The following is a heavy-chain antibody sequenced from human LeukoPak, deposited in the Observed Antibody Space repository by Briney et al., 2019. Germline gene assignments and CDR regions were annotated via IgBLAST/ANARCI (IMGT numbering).Heavy chain of an antibody. D-gene: IGHD2-2*01. Sequence: GGSLRLSCAASGFTSSDYTMNWVRQSPGKGREWVSGISVSDESTYYADSVKGRFTISRDKSNNMLYLQMNSLRAEDTAVYYCARDRYCVSTNCPYDYWGQGTPVTVSS. J-gene: IGHJ4*02. CDR1: GFTSSDYT. CDR3: ARDRYCVSTNCPYDY. V-gene: IGHV3-23*01. CDR2: ISVSDEST.